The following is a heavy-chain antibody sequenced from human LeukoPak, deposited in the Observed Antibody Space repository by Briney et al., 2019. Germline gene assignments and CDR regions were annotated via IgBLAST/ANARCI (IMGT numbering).Heavy chain of an antibody. D-gene: IGHD4-17*01. V-gene: IGHV3-74*01. CDR2: INSDGSST. CDR1: SSR. J-gene: IGHJ1*01. CDR3: ASFHDYGDYAPNDKFQH. Sequence: SSRWQWDRQTPGKGLVWVSRINSDGSSTSYADSVKGLFTISRDNAKNTLYLQMNSLRAEDTAVYYCASFHDYGDYAPNDKFQHWGQATLVTVPS.